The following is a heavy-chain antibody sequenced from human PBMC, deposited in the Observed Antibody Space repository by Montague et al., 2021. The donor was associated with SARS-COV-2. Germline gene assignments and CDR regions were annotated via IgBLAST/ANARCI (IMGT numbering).Heavy chain of an antibody. J-gene: IGHJ4*02. CDR1: GGSISTYYY. V-gene: IGHV4-39*02. D-gene: IGHD2-15*01. CDR2: IYYGGST. Sequence: SETLSLTCTVSGGSISTYYYWGWIRQPPGKGLVWIGSIYYGGSTXXNPXXXSRVTISVDTSMNHFSLKLSSVTAADTAVYYCARDQGVYCSGGSCYNFDYWGQGTLVTVSS. CDR3: ARDQGVYCSGGSCYNFDY.